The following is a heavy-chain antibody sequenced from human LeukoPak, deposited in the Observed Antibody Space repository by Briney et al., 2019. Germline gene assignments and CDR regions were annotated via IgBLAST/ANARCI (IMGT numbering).Heavy chain of an antibody. Sequence: RGSLRLYCAASEFTLSSYAMSCVRQAPGKGLQWVSAISGSGGSTYYADSVQGRFTISRDNSKNTLYLQTHSLRAEDTAVYYCAKGSGSCYFWGQGTLVTVSS. J-gene: IGHJ4*02. V-gene: IGHV3-23*01. CDR1: EFTLSSYA. D-gene: IGHD2-15*01. CDR3: AKGSGSCYF. CDR2: ISGSGGST.